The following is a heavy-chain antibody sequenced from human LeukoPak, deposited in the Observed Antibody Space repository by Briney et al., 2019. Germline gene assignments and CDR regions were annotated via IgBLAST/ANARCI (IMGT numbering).Heavy chain of an antibody. Sequence: SETLSLTCSASGGSLSRPYWTWIRQPPGKGLEWIGDILNSGRTNFNPSLKSRLTLSINTSKNQFSLRLSSVTAADTAMYFCARDLGSGEYDFWGQGTLVTVSS. J-gene: IGHJ4*02. V-gene: IGHV4-59*11. CDR3: ARDLGSGEYDF. CDR2: ILNSGRT. CDR1: GGSLSRPY. D-gene: IGHD3-10*01.